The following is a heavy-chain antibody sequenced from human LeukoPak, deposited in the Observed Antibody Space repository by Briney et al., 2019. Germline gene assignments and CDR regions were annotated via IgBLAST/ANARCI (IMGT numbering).Heavy chain of an antibody. V-gene: IGHV3-53*01. CDR1: GFSASLNY. CDR2: LYSGSDT. CDR3: ARVEDHFHWHRDL. D-gene: IGHD3-3*02. Sequence: GGSLRLSCAASGFSASLNYMNWVRQAPGKGLEWVSILYSGSDTYYADSVKGRFTISRDSSKNMLFLHMNSLRAEDTAVYYCARVEDHFHWHRDLWARGTLVTVSS. J-gene: IGHJ2*01.